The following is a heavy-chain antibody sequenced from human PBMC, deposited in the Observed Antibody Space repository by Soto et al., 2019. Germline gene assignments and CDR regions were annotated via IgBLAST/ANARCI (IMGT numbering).Heavy chain of an antibody. D-gene: IGHD3-10*01. CDR2: VNPNNGDT. Sequence: QVQLVQSGAELKKPGASVKVSCKASGYTFSNYDMNWVRQATGQGPEWIGWVNPNNGDTGYAQKFQGRVTLTTDISTNTAYMKLTLLRSDDTAIYYCAKVSRKGSAIDFDYWGQGTLITVSS. V-gene: IGHV1-8*01. J-gene: IGHJ4*02. CDR1: GYTFSNYD. CDR3: AKVSRKGSAIDFDY.